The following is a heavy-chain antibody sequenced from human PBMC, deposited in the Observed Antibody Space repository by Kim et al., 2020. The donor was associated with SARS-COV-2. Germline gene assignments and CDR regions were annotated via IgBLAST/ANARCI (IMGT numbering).Heavy chain of an antibody. D-gene: IGHD2-21*02. J-gene: IGHJ6*02. CDR3: ARWAGGGGDRPRYYYGMDV. CDR1: GYTFTSYD. CDR2: MNPNSGNT. Sequence: ASVKVSCKASGYTFTSYDINWVRQATGQGLEWMGWMNPNSGNTGYAQKFQGRVTMTRNTSISTAYMELSSLRSEDTAVYYCARWAGGGGDRPRYYYGMDVWGQGTTVTVSS. V-gene: IGHV1-8*01.